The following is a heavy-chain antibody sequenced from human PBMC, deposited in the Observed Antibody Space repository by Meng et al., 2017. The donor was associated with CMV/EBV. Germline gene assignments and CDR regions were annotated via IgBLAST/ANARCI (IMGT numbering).Heavy chain of an antibody. CDR3: ASSLTYPDY. V-gene: IGHV4-34*01. CDR2: INHSGST. J-gene: IGHJ4*02. CDR1: GGSFSGYY. Sequence: QVKLVQWGAGLLKPSDTLSLSCAVYGGSFSGYYGSWIRQPPGKGLEWIGEINHSGSTNYNPSLKSRVTISVDTSKNQFSLKLSSVTAADTAVYYCASSLTYPDYRGQGTLVTVSS. D-gene: IGHD2-15*01.